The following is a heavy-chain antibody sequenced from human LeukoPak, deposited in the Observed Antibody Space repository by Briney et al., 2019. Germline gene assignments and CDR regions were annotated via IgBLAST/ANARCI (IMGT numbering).Heavy chain of an antibody. CDR3: ARGAAGYSYG. D-gene: IGHD5-18*01. V-gene: IGHV4-59*01. J-gene: IGHJ4*02. CDR1: GGSISSYY. CDR2: IYYSGST. Sequence: SETLSLTCTVSGGSISSYYWSWIRQPPGKGLEWIGHIYYSGSTNYNPSLKSRVTISIDTSKNQFSLRLSSVTAADTAVYYCARGAAGYSYGRGQGTLVTVSS.